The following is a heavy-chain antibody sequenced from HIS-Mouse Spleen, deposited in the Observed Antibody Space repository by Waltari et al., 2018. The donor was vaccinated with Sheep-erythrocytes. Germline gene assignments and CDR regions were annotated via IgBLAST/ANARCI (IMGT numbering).Heavy chain of an antibody. CDR2: IYPGDSDT. D-gene: IGHD5-12*01. Sequence: EVQLVQSGAEGTKPGESLKISCNGSGDRFTSYLTGWVRQMPGKGLEGMGIIYPGDSDTRYSPSFQGQVTISADKSISTAYLQWSSLKASDTAMYYCARLFYVDIVATTLFDYWGQGTLVTVSS. CDR1: GDRFTSYL. J-gene: IGHJ4*02. V-gene: IGHV5-51*01. CDR3: ARLFYVDIVATTLFDY.